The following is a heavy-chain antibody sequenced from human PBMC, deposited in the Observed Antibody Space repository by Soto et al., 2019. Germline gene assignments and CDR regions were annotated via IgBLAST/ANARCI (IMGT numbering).Heavy chain of an antibody. V-gene: IGHV3-11*05. Sequence: PGGSLRLSCTASGFTFNDYYMTWFRRAPGTGLKWVSYISSTGSYTNYAESVKGRFTISRDNAKNSLYLQMDSLRDEDTAVYYCARDPSIRSPPDYWGRGTLVTVSS. CDR2: ISSTGSYT. J-gene: IGHJ4*02. CDR1: GFTFNDYY. CDR3: ARDPSIRSPPDY. D-gene: IGHD3-3*02.